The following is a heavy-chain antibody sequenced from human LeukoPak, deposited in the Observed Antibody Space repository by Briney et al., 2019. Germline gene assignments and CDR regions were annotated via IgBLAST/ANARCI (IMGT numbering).Heavy chain of an antibody. J-gene: IGHJ4*02. D-gene: IGHD3-3*01. V-gene: IGHV4-34*01. CDR1: GGSLSGYY. CDR3: ARGRKYYDFWSGYYEEVNDFDY. Sequence: PSETLSLTCAVYGGSLSGYYWSWLRQPPGKGLEWIGEINHSGSTNYNPSLKSRVTISVDTSKNQFSLKLSSVTAADTAVYYCARGRKYYDFWSGYYEEVNDFDYWGQGTLVTVSS. CDR2: INHSGST.